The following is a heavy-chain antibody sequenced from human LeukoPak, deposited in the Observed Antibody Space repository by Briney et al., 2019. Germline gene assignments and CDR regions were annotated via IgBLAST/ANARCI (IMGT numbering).Heavy chain of an antibody. Sequence: GGSLRLSCEASGFTFSRYDMHWARQATGKGLEWVSAIGTAGDTYYPGSVKGRFTISRENAKNSLYLQMNSLRAGDTAVYYCARGGYCSGGSCYLGSSWFDPWGQGTLVTVSS. J-gene: IGHJ5*02. CDR1: GFTFSRYD. CDR2: IGTAGDT. CDR3: ARGGYCSGGSCYLGSSWFDP. V-gene: IGHV3-13*01. D-gene: IGHD2-15*01.